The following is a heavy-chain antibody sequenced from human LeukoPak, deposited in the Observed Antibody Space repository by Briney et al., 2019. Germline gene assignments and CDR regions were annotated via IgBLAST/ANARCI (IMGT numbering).Heavy chain of an antibody. CDR2: IYHSGST. CDR1: GYSISSGYY. CDR3: AGHVLGYCSGGSCYSGAFDI. J-gene: IGHJ3*02. Sequence: SETLSLTCAVSGYSISSGYYWGWIGQPPGKGREWIGSIYHSGSTYYNPSLKSRVTISVDTSKNQFSLKLSSVTAADTAVYYCAGHVLGYCSGGSCYSGAFDIWGQGTMVTVSS. D-gene: IGHD2-15*01. V-gene: IGHV4-38-2*01.